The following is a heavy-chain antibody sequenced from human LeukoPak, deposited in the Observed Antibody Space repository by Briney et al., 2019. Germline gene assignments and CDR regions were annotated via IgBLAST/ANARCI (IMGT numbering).Heavy chain of an antibody. CDR3: AKDRGY. J-gene: IGHJ4*02. V-gene: IGHV3-23*01. CDR1: GFTFRTYG. Sequence: GGSLRLSCAASGFTFRTYGMTWVRHAPGKGLEWVSGTSGSGDNTYYADSVKGRFTISRDNSKNTFYLQMNSLRAEDTAVYYCAKDRGYWGQGTLVTVSS. CDR2: TSGSGDNT.